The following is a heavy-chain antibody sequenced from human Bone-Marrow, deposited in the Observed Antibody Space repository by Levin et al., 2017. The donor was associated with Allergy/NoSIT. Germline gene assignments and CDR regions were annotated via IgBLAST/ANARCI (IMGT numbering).Heavy chain of an antibody. CDR3: ARLTVTLQWLPTVHYGMDV. J-gene: IGHJ6*02. Sequence: ASVKVSCKASGDTFSTYAISWVRQAPGQGLEWLGGIIPLFDTTNYAPKFQGRLTITADESTTTAYMELRSLTSEDTAVYYCARLTVTLQWLPTVHYGMDVWGQGTTVTVSS. D-gene: IGHD6-19*01. CDR2: IIPLFDTT. V-gene: IGHV1-69*13. CDR1: GDTFSTYA.